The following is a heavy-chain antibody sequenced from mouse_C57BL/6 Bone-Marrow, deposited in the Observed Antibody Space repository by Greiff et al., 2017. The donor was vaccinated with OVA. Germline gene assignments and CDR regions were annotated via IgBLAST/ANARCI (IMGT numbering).Heavy chain of an antibody. Sequence: EVHLVESEGGLVQPGSSMKLSCTASGFTFSDYYMAWVRQVPEKGLEWVANINYGGSSTYYLDSLKSRFIISRDNAENILYLQMSSLKSEDTATYYCAREYYGSSSHWYFDVWGTGTTVTVSS. D-gene: IGHD1-1*01. J-gene: IGHJ1*03. CDR1: GFTFSDYY. V-gene: IGHV5-16*01. CDR2: INYGGSST. CDR3: AREYYGSSSHWYFDV.